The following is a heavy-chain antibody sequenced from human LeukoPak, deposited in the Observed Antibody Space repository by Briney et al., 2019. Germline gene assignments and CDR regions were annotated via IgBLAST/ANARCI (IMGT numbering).Heavy chain of an antibody. D-gene: IGHD3-3*01. CDR1: GFTFSSYS. CDR2: VSSTSSFI. V-gene: IGHV3-21*01. CDR3: ARSPTIFGVVYFDY. Sequence: GGSLRLSCAASGFTFSSYSINWVRQAPGKGLEWVSCVSSTSSFIYYADSVKGRFTISRDNAKNSLYLQMNSLRAEDTAVYYCARSPTIFGVVYFDYWGQGTLVTVSS. J-gene: IGHJ4*02.